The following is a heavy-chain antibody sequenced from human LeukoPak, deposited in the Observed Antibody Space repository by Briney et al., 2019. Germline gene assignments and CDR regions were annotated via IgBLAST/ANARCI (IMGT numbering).Heavy chain of an antibody. CDR1: GLRFSGQY. V-gene: IGHV3-7*04. Sequence: RSGGSLRLSCAASGLRFSGQYMIWIRQAPGKGLEWVANIKQDGSKKSYVDSVKGRFTISRDNAKNSLYLQMNSLRAEDTAIYYCTRVGYIDEGIDYWGQGTLVTVSS. CDR2: IKQDGSKK. CDR3: TRVGYIDEGIDY. J-gene: IGHJ4*02. D-gene: IGHD5-24*01.